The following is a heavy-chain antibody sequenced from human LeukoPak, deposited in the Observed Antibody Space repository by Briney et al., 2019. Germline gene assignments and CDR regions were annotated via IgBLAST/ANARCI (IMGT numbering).Heavy chain of an antibody. V-gene: IGHV3-74*01. CDR3: ASSSGGFNWFDP. CDR2: INSDGNST. Sequence: GGSLRLSCAASGFTFSRYWMHWVRQAPGKGLVWVSRINSDGNSTNYADSAKGRFTISRDNAKNTLYLLMNSLRVEDTAVYYCASSSGGFNWFDPWGQGTLVTVSS. CDR1: GFTFSRYW. J-gene: IGHJ5*02. D-gene: IGHD6-19*01.